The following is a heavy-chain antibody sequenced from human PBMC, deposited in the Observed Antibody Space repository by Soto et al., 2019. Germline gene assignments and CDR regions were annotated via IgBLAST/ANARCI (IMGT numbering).Heavy chain of an antibody. V-gene: IGHV4-59*01. J-gene: IGHJ6*02. CDR3: ARGWGGGHYYSYGMDV. CDR1: GGSISSYY. Sequence: SETLSLTCTVSGGSISSYYWSWIRQPPGKGLEWIGYIYYSGSTNYNPSLKSRVTISVDTSKNQFSLKLSSVTAADTAVYYCARGWGGGHYYSYGMDVWGHGTTVTVS. D-gene: IGHD3-16*01. CDR2: IYYSGST.